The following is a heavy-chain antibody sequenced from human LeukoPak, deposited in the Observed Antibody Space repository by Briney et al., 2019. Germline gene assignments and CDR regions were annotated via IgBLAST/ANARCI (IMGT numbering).Heavy chain of an antibody. J-gene: IGHJ6*03. V-gene: IGHV4-39*07. D-gene: IGHD4-23*01. CDR3: ARDLVVTNVNYYYYMDV. CDR2: INHSGST. CDR1: GGSISSSSYY. Sequence: SETLSLTCTVSGGSISSSSYYWNWIRQPPGKGLEWIGEINHSGSTNYNPSLKSRVTISLDTSKNQFSLKLSSVTAADTAVYYCARDLVVTNVNYYYYMDVWGKGTTVTISS.